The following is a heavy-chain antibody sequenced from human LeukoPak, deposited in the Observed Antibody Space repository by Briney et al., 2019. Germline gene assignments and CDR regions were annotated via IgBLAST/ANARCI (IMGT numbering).Heavy chain of an antibody. J-gene: IGHJ6*02. CDR2: INPSGGST. V-gene: IGHV1-46*01. D-gene: IGHD2-2*01. CDR3: AREYCSSTSCYWGYYYYGMDV. CDR1: GYTFTSYY. Sequence: GASVKVSCKASGYTFTSYYMHWVRQAPGQGLEWMGIINPSGGSTSYAQKFQGRVTMTRDTSTSTVYMELSSLRSEDTAVYYCAREYCSSTSCYWGYYYYGMDVWGQGTTVTVSS.